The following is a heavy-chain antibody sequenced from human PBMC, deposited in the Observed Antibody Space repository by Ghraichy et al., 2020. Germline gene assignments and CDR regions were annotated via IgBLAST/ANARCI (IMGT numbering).Heavy chain of an antibody. CDR2: ISSSSSYI. CDR1: GFTFSSYS. J-gene: IGHJ4*02. CDR3: ARGQSNYGGNSEQIDY. V-gene: IGHV3-21*01. Sequence: GGSLRLSCAASGFTFSSYSMNWVRQAPGKGLEWVSSISSSSSYIYYADSVKGRFTISRDNAKNSLYLQMNSLRAEDTAVYYCARGQSNYGGNSEQIDYWGQGTLVTVSS. D-gene: IGHD4-23*01.